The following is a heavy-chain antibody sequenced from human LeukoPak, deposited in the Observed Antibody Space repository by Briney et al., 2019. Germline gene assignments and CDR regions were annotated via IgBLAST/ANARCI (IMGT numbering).Heavy chain of an antibody. CDR1: GFTFSDYW. CDR2: INQGGSEQ. CDR3: AATNWLDP. V-gene: IGHV3-7*01. Sequence: PGGSLRLSCAASGFTFSDYWMSWVRQAPGKGLEWVANINQGGSEQFYVDSLKGRFTISRDNAKNSLLLQMNGLTVEDTAVYYCAATNWLDPWGQGTLVTVSS. D-gene: IGHD1-26*01. J-gene: IGHJ5*02.